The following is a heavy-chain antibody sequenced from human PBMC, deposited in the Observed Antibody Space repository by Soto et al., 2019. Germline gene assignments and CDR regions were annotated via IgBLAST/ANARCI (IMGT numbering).Heavy chain of an antibody. CDR2: VYYTGST. V-gene: IGHV4-30-4*01. Sequence: SETLSLTCTVSGASIRSTDYYWSWIRQAPGKGLEWIGYVYYTGSTYYNPSLMSRLTISVDTSKNQFSLKLTAVTAAETAVYYCVRTARQGAVAPHWFDRWGQGTQVTVSS. CDR3: VRTARQGAVAPHWFDR. CDR1: GASIRSTDYY. D-gene: IGHD2-21*02. J-gene: IGHJ5*02.